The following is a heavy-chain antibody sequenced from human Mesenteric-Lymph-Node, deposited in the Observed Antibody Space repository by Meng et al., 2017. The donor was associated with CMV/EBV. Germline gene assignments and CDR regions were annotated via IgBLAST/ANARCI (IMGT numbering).Heavy chain of an antibody. Sequence: ASVKVSCKASGYTFSDYYIHWVRQAPGQGLEWMGWINPDSGGTNYVQKFQGRVTMTRDTSISTVYMELSRVRSDDTAVYYCARDPLHYDPSFVEYYYYAMDVWGQGTTVTVS. V-gene: IGHV1-2*02. J-gene: IGHJ6*02. CDR1: GYTFSDYY. CDR3: ARDPLHYDPSFVEYYYYAMDV. CDR2: INPDSGGT. D-gene: IGHD3-3*01.